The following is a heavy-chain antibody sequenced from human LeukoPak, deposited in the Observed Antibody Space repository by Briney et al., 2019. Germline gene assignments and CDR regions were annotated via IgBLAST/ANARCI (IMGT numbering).Heavy chain of an antibody. J-gene: IGHJ6*03. Sequence: SETLSLTCAVYGGSFSGYYWNWIRQPPGKGLEWIGEINHSGSTKYNPSLKSRVTISVDTSENQFSLRLSPVTAADTAVYYCARDWGVSARPGYMDVWGKGTTVTVSS. CDR2: INHSGST. CDR1: GGSFSGYY. CDR3: ARDWGVSARPGYMDV. V-gene: IGHV4-34*01. D-gene: IGHD6-6*01.